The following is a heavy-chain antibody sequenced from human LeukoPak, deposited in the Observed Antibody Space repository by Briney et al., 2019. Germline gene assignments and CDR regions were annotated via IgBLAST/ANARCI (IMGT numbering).Heavy chain of an antibody. V-gene: IGHV1-46*01. J-gene: IGHJ4*02. CDR1: GYTFTSYY. CDR2: INPSGGST. CDR3: ARDSYYYDSSGYYYGGY. D-gene: IGHD3-22*01. Sequence: ASVKVSCKVSGYTFTSYYMHWVRQAPGQGLEWMGIINPSGGSTSYAQKFQGRVTMTRDTSTSTVYMELSSLRSEDTAVYYCARDSYYYDSSGYYYGGYWGQGTLVTVSS.